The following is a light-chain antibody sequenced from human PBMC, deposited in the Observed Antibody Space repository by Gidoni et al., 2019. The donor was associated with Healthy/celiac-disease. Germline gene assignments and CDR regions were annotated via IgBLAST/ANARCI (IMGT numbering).Light chain of an antibody. CDR3: QQRSNWPPT. J-gene: IGKJ1*01. V-gene: IGKV3-11*01. CDR1: QSVSSY. Sequence: EIVLTQSPATLSLSPGERATLPCRAIQSVSSYLTWYLIYEASSRATGIPARFSGSGSGTDFTLTISSLEPEDFAVYYCQQRSNWPPTFGQGTKVEIK. CDR2: EAS.